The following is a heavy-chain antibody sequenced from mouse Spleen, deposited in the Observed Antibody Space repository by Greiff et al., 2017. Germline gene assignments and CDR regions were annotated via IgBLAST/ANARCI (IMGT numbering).Heavy chain of an antibody. V-gene: IGHV5-17*01. CDR1: GFTFSDYG. CDR3: AKHDYDERGYAMDY. CDR2: ISSGSSTI. J-gene: IGHJ4*01. Sequence: EVKLMESGGGLVKPGGSLKLSCAASGFTFSDYGMHWVRQAPEKGLEWVAYISSGSSTIYYADTVKGRFTISRDNAKNTLFLQMTSLRSEDTAMYYCAKHDYDERGYAMDYWGQGTSVTVSS. D-gene: IGHD2-4*01.